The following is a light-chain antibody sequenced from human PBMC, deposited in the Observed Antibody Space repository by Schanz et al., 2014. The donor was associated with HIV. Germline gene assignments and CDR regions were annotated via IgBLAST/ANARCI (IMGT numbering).Light chain of an antibody. J-gene: IGLJ2*01. CDR2: GNN. CDR1: SSNIGAGYD. CDR3: QSYDSSLSGVL. V-gene: IGLV1-40*01. Sequence: QSVLTQPPSVSGAPGQRVTISCTGSSSNIGAGYDVHWYQHLPGSAPKLLISGNNNRPSGVPDRFSSSKSGTAASLDITALLAEDEAEYYCQSYDSSLSGVLFGGGTKLTV.